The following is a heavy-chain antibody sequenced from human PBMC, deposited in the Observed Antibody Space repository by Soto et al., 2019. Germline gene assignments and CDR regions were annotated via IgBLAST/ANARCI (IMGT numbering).Heavy chain of an antibody. CDR3: ARDPYRSSWYDY. CDR1: GFTFSDYY. D-gene: IGHD6-13*01. CDR2: ISSSSSYT. Sequence: QVQRVESGGGLVKPGGSLRLSCAASGFTFSDYYMSWIRQAPGKGLEWVSYISSSSSYTNYADSVKGRFTISRDNAKNSLYLQMNSLRAEDTAVYYCARDPYRSSWYDYWGQGTLVTVSS. J-gene: IGHJ4*02. V-gene: IGHV3-11*05.